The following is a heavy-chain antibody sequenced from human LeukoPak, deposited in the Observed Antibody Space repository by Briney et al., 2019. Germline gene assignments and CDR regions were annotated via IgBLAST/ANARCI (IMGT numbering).Heavy chain of an antibody. CDR3: ARAPPPGEAGEYYFDY. J-gene: IGHJ4*02. CDR1: GGSFSAHY. D-gene: IGHD3-10*01. Sequence: PSETLSLTCAVYGGSFSAHYWSWIRQPPGKGPEWIGEINHSGSTNYNPSLKSRVTISVDTSKNQFSLKLSSVTAADTAVYYCARAPPPGEAGEYYFDYWGQGTLVTVSS. V-gene: IGHV4-34*01. CDR2: INHSGST.